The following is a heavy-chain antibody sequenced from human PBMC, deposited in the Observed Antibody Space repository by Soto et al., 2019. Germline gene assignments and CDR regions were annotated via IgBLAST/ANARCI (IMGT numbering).Heavy chain of an antibody. CDR3: ASRVYDWNYRTYYHYSRMDV. Sequence: GGSLIVSCAASGFTFSSYAMTWVRQAPGKGLEWVSAISGNGGSTYYADSVTGRFTISRDNSRNTLYLQMNSLRAEDTAVYYCASRVYDWNYRTYYHYSRMDVWGQGTTVTVS. J-gene: IGHJ6*02. CDR1: GFTFSSYA. V-gene: IGHV3-23*01. D-gene: IGHD1-7*01. CDR2: ISGNGGST.